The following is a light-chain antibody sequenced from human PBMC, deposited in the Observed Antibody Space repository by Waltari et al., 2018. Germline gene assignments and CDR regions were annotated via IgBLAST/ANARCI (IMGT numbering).Light chain of an antibody. V-gene: IGLV2-14*01. CDR3: SSYTSSSTLV. J-gene: IGLJ1*01. CDR2: EGS. Sequence: QSALTQPASVSGSPGQSITISCTGTRSYVGGYKYVSWYQQHPGKAPKPRIYEGSNRTSGVSNRVSGSKSGTPASLTISWRQAEDEADYYCSSYTSSSTLVFGTGTKVTVL. CDR1: RSYVGGYKY.